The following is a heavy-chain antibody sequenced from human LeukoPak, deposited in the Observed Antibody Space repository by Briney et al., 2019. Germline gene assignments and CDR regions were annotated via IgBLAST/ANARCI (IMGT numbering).Heavy chain of an antibody. V-gene: IGHV3-30*03. D-gene: IGHD6-19*01. CDR2: ISYDGSNK. J-gene: IGHJ4*02. Sequence: GGSLRLSCAASGFTFSNYVIHWARQAPGKGLEWVALISYDGSNKYYADSVKGRFTISRANSKNTVSLQMNSLRAEDTAVYYCAGDKTTGGWYEFDYWGQGTLVTVSS. CDR1: GFTFSNYV. CDR3: AGDKTTGGWYEFDY.